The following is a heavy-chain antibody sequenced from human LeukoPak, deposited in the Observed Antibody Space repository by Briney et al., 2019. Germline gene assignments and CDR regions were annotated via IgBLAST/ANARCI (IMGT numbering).Heavy chain of an antibody. CDR1: GFTFDDYG. V-gene: IGHV3-20*04. CDR3: AGTSNYADSSAFDI. CDR2: INWNGGST. J-gene: IGHJ3*02. D-gene: IGHD4-11*01. Sequence: PGGSLRLSCAASGFTFDDYGMSWVRQAPGKGLEWVSGINWNGGSTGYADSVKGRFTISRDNAKNSLYLQMNSLRAEDTALYYCAGTSNYADSSAFDIWGQGTMVTVSS.